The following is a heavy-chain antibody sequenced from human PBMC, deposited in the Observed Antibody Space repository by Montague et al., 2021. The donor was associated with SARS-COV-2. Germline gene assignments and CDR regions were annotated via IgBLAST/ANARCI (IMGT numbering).Heavy chain of an antibody. V-gene: IGHV3-11*01. D-gene: IGHD3-10*01. CDR1: EFTFTDYY. J-gene: IGHJ4*02. CDR2: ISSSATKI. CDR3: ARVWAYGFDL. Sequence: SLRLSLSASEFTFTDYYMSWIRQAPGKGLEWISHISSSATKIFYADSVKGRFTISRDNAKSSLFLQLSSLRAEDTAVYFCARVWAYGFDLWGQGTLVTVSS.